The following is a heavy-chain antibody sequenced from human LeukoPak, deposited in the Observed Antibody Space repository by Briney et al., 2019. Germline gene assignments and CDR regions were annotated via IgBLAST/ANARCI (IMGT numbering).Heavy chain of an antibody. CDR2: ISTDGSST. CDR3: VREYSSSSGRPFDM. J-gene: IGHJ3*02. V-gene: IGHV3-74*01. Sequence: PGGSLRLSCAASGFTFSSYWMHWVRQAPGKGLVWVSRISTDGSSTNSADSVKGRLTISRDNAKNTLYLQMNSLRAEDTAVYYCVREYSSSSGRPFDMWGQETMVTVSP. D-gene: IGHD6-6*01. CDR1: GFTFSSYW.